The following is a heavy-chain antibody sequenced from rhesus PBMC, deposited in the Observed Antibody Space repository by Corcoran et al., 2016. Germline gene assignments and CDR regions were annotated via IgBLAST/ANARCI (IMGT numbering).Heavy chain of an antibody. V-gene: IGHV4-160*01. D-gene: IGHD6-31*01. J-gene: IGHJ4*01. CDR2: IYGSGGST. CDR1: GGSISDSYY. Sequence: QVQLQESGPGLVKPSETLSLTCPVSGGSISDSYYWSWIRQPPGKGLEWMGRIYGSGGSTNYNPSLKSRVTISRDTSKNQFSLKLSSVTAADTAVYYCARDSSGWYHYFDYWGQGVLVTVSS. CDR3: ARDSSGWYHYFDY.